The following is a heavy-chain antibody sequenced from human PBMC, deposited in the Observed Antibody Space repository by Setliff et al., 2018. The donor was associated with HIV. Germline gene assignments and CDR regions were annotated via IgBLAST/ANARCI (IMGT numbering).Heavy chain of an antibody. D-gene: IGHD3-10*01. V-gene: IGHV1-69*13. CDR2: IIPIFGTA. CDR1: GGTFSSYA. CDR3: ARDNYPSGSLERYYYYYMDV. J-gene: IGHJ6*03. Sequence: SVKVSCQASGGTFSSYAISWVRQAPGQGLEWMGGIIPIFGTANYAQKFQGRVTITPDESTSTAYMELSSLRSEDTAVYYCARDNYPSGSLERYYYYYMDVWGKGTTVTVSS.